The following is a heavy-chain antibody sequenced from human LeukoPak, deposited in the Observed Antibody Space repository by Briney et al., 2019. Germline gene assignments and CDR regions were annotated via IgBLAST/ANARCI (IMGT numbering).Heavy chain of an antibody. CDR3: ARGSYGSGSYYAPFDY. CDR2: VSQSGST. Sequence: SETLSLTCAVSGYSISSGYYWGWIRQLPGKGLECIGSVSQSGSTSYNPSLKSRVTISVDTSKSPFSLKLSSVTAADTAVYYCARGSYGSGSYYAPFDYWGQGTLVTVSS. CDR1: GYSISSGYY. D-gene: IGHD3-10*01. J-gene: IGHJ4*02. V-gene: IGHV4-38-2*01.